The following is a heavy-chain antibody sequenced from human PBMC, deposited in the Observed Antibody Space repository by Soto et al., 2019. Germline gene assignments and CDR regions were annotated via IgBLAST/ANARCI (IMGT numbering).Heavy chain of an antibody. V-gene: IGHV3-30*04. CDR2: ISYDGSNK. J-gene: IGHJ3*02. D-gene: IGHD3-3*01. Sequence: GGSLRLSCAASGFTFSSYAMHWVRQAPGKGLEWVAVISYDGSNKYYSDSVKGRFTISRDNSKNTLYLQMNSLRAEDTAVYYCARITSLKITIFGAFEIWGQGTMVTVSS. CDR3: ARITSLKITIFGAFEI. CDR1: GFTFSSYA.